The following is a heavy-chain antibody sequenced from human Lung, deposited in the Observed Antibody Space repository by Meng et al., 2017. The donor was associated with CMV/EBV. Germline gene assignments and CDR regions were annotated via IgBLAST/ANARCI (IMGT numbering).Heavy chain of an antibody. CDR1: GGSISSSSYY. V-gene: IGHV4-39*07. CDR2: IHYSGNT. D-gene: IGHD6-13*01. CDR3: ASLPKMGIATTGPH. Sequence: SXTLSLXCTVSGGSISSSSYYWGWIRQPPGQGLEWIGSIHYSGNTYYKPSLQSRVTITADTSKSQFSLELSSVTAADTAVYYCASLPKMGIATTGPHWGQGTLVTVSS. J-gene: IGHJ4*02.